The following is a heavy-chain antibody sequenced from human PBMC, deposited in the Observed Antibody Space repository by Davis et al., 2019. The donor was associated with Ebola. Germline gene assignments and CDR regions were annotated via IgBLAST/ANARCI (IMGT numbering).Heavy chain of an antibody. CDR1: VYTFTNYY. CDR3: TTPGGQDSGYDVFDS. D-gene: IGHD5-12*01. CDR2: INPTDGRT. V-gene: IGHV1-46*03. Sequence: SVTVSCMASVYTFTNYYMHWVRQAPGPGLEWMGMINPTDGRTIYSQKFQGRVTVTRDTSTTTVYMDLSSLRSEDTALYYCTTPGGQDSGYDVFDSWGQGTMVTVSS. J-gene: IGHJ3*02.